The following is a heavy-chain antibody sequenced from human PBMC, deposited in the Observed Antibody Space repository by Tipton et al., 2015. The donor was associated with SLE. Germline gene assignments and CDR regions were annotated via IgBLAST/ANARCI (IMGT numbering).Heavy chain of an antibody. J-gene: IGHJ3*02. CDR2: ISHDGGA. Sequence: TLSLTCTVFDGSLSGYYWAWLRQSPGKGLEWIGEISHDGGANYNPSLESRGTISLETSKNQFSLKLTSVTAADTAVYYCARGNKAYRGRAFDIWGQGTMVTVSS. V-gene: IGHV4-34*01. D-gene: IGHD5-12*01. CDR3: ARGNKAYRGRAFDI. CDR1: DGSLSGYY.